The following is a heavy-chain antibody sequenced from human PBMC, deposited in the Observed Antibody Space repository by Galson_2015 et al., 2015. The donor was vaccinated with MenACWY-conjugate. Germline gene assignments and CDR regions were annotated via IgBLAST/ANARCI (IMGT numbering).Heavy chain of an antibody. Sequence: SVKVSCKASGYTFTSYGITWVRQAPGQGLEWMGWISAYNGNTNYAQKLQGRVTMTTDTSTSTAYMELRSLRSDDTAVYYCARWLPGTFDAFDIWGQGTTVTVSS. D-gene: IGHD5-12*01. V-gene: IGHV1-18*01. CDR2: ISAYNGNT. J-gene: IGHJ3*02. CDR3: ARWLPGTFDAFDI. CDR1: GYTFTSYG.